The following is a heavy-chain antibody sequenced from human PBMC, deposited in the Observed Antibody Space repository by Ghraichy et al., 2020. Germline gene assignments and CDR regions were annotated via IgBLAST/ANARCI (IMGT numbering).Heavy chain of an antibody. J-gene: IGHJ4*02. D-gene: IGHD3-22*01. V-gene: IGHV3-23*01. CDR1: GFTLSNYA. CDR3: SKGGVITLWYFDY. Sequence: GGSLRLSCAASGFTLSNYAMRWVRQVPGKGLEWVSALSGSGGSPYYADSVRGRFTISRDNSKNTLYLQMNSLRAEDTAVYYCSKGGVITLWYFDYWGQGALVTVSS. CDR2: LSGSGGSP.